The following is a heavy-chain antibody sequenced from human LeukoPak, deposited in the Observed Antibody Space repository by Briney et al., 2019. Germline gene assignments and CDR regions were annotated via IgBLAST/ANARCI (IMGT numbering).Heavy chain of an antibody. J-gene: IGHJ3*02. V-gene: IGHV4-30-2*01. CDR2: IYHSGST. CDR3: ARGYAQGDAFDI. Sequence: SQTLSLTCAVSGGSISSGGYSWSWIRQPPGKGLEWIGYIYHSGSTYYNPSLKSRVTISVDTSKNQFSLKLSSVTAADTAVYYCARGYAQGDAFDIWGQGTMVTVSS. D-gene: IGHD1-1*01. CDR1: GGSISSGGYS.